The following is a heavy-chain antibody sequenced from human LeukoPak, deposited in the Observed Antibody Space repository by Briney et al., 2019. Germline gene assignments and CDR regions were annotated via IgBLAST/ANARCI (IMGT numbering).Heavy chain of an antibody. D-gene: IGHD5-12*01. V-gene: IGHV3-21*01. CDR3: ARDYSGYSGYDLNYY. CDR1: GFTFSSYS. J-gene: IGHJ4*02. Sequence: GGSLRLSCAAYGFTFSSYSMNWVRQAPGKGLEWVSSISSSSRYIYYADSVKGRRTISRDNAKNSLYLQMNSLRAEDTAVYYCARDYSGYSGYDLNYYWGQGTLVTVAS. CDR2: ISSSSRYI.